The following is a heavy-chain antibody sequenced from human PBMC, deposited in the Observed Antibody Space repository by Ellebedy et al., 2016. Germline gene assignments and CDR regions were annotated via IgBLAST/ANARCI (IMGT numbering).Heavy chain of an antibody. D-gene: IGHD3-16*01. Sequence: SETLSLTCTVSGDSITSHYWSWVRQPPGKGLEWVGYIYNAATTNFNPSLKSRATISADTSNNQFSLNLRSVTAADTAVYFCAKGGGLFAADFWGQGTLVTVSS. V-gene: IGHV4-59*08. CDR3: AKGGGLFAADF. CDR2: IYNAATT. J-gene: IGHJ4*02. CDR1: GDSITSHY.